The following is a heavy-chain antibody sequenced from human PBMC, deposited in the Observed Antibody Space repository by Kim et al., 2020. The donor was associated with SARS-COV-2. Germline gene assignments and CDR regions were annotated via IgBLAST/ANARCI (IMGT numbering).Heavy chain of an antibody. CDR3: ARAYDSSGPYAFDI. J-gene: IGHJ3*02. Sequence: GGSLRLSCAASGFTFSSYAMHWVRQAPGKGLEYVSAISSNGGSTYYADSVKGRFTISRDNSKNTLYLQMGSLRDEDMAVYYCARAYDSSGPYAFDIWGQGTMVTVSS. CDR2: ISSNGGST. D-gene: IGHD3-22*01. V-gene: IGHV3-64*02. CDR1: GFTFSSYA.